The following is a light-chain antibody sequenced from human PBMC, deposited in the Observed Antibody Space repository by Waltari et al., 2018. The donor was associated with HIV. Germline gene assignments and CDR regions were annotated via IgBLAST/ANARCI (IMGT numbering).Light chain of an antibody. CDR3: QQYSNWRT. J-gene: IGKJ1*01. CDR1: QSVSGN. CDR2: GAS. Sequence: EIVMTQSPATLSVSPGARATLSCRASQSVSGNLAWYQQKPGQAPRLLIYGASTRATGIPARFSGSGSGTEFTLTISSLQSEDFAVYYCQQYSNWRTFGQGTKVEIK. V-gene: IGKV3-15*01.